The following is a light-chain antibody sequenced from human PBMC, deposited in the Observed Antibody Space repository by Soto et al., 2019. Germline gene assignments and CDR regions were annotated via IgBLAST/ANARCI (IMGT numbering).Light chain of an antibody. CDR2: GAS. CDR3: QQYSDWPPDP. J-gene: IGKJ2*01. Sequence: EIVLTQSPATLSVSPGERATLSCRASRSVSSNLAWYQQKPGQAPRLLIYGASTRATGVPARFSGSGSVTEFTLTISSLQSEDFAVYYWQQYSDWPPDPFGQGTKLEIK. CDR1: RSVSSN. V-gene: IGKV3-15*01.